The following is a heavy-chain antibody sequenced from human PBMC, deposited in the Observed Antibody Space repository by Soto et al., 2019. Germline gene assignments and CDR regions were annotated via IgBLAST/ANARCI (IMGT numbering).Heavy chain of an antibody. CDR3: ATNYGSGSTHFDY. Sequence: QVQLVQSGAEVKKPGSSVKVSCTASEGTFNSYTISWVRQAPGQGLEWMGRVIPILGMANFAQKFHGRVMXTXEXTTSTAYMVLSSLRSDDTAVYYCATNYGSGSTHFDYWGQGTLVTVSS. CDR2: VIPILGMA. D-gene: IGHD3-10*01. CDR1: EGTFNSYT. V-gene: IGHV1-69*02. J-gene: IGHJ4*02.